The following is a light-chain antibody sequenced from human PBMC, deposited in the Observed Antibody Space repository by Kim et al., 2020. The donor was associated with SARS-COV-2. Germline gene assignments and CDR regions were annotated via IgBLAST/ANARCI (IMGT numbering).Light chain of an antibody. CDR1: SSEVGGYNY. V-gene: IGLV2-11*01. J-gene: IGLJ1*01. Sequence: PAHSVTISCTGTSSEVGGYNYVSWYQQHPGKAPKLMIYDVSKRPSGVPDRFSGSKSGNTASLTISGLQAEDEADYYCCSYAGSYVFGTGTKVTVL. CDR2: DVS. CDR3: CSYAGSYV.